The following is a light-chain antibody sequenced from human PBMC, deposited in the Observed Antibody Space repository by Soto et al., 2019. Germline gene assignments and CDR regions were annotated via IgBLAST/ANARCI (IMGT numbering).Light chain of an antibody. CDR3: QQCSNWPSIT. J-gene: IGKJ5*01. CDR1: QSVSSY. Sequence: EILLTTSTATLSLSPWQRATLSCMASQSVSSYLAWYQQKPGQAPRLLIYDASTRATGIPARFSGSGSGTDFTLTINSLEPEDSAVYYCQQCSNWPSITFGQGRRLEIK. V-gene: IGKV3-11*01. CDR2: DAS.